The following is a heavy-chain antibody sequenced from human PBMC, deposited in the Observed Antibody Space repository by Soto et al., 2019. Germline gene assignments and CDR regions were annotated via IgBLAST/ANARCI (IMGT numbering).Heavy chain of an antibody. CDR3: ARRGGYDRNYYYYYYMDV. Sequence: AASVKVSCKASGYTFTSYDINWVRQATGQGLEWMGWMNPNSGNTGYAQKFQGRVTMTRNTSISTAYMELSSLRSEDTAVYYCARRGGYDRNYYYYYYMDVWGKGTTVTVSS. CDR2: MNPNSGNT. V-gene: IGHV1-8*01. D-gene: IGHD5-12*01. J-gene: IGHJ6*03. CDR1: GYTFTSYD.